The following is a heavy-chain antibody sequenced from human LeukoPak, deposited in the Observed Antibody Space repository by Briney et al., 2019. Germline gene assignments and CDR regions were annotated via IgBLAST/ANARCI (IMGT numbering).Heavy chain of an antibody. CDR1: GFTFSSYA. CDR3: AGPRGDILTGYYGGYFDY. CDR2: ISYDGSNK. V-gene: IGHV3-30*04. Sequence: PGRSLRLSCAASGFTFSSYAMHWVRQAPGKGLEWVAVISYDGSNKYYADSVKGRFTISRDNSKNTLYLQMNSLRAEDTAVYYCAGPRGDILTGYYGGYFDYWGQGTLVTVSS. J-gene: IGHJ4*02. D-gene: IGHD3-9*01.